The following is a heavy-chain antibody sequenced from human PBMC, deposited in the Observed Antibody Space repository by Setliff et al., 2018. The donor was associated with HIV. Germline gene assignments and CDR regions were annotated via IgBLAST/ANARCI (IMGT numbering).Heavy chain of an antibody. Sequence: PSETLSLTCAVSGYSISSGYYWGWIRQPPGKGLDWIGSIYYSGNTYYNPSLKSRVTISEDTSRNQFSLRLSSVTAADTAIYYCARVPTSSWYVTTQRTKEYFHHWGQGTLVTVSS. D-gene: IGHD6-13*01. CDR1: GYSISSGYY. J-gene: IGHJ1*01. V-gene: IGHV4-38-2*01. CDR3: ARVPTSSWYVTTQRTKEYFHH. CDR2: IYYSGNT.